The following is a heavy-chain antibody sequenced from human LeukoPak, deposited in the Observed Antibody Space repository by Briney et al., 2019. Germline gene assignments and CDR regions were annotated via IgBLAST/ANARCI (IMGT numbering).Heavy chain of an antibody. Sequence: GASVKVSCKASGYTFTSYGISWVRQAPGRGLEWMGWISAYNGNTNYAQKLQGRVTMTTDTSTSTAYMELRSLRSDDTAVYYCARAGGSSGYYYYYYYYMDVWGKGTTVTVSS. V-gene: IGHV1-18*01. CDR2: ISAYNGNT. J-gene: IGHJ6*03. CDR1: GYTFTSYG. CDR3: ARAGGSSGYYYYYYYYMDV. D-gene: IGHD3-22*01.